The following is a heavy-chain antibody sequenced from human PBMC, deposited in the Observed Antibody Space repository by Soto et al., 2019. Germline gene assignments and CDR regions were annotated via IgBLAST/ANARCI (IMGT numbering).Heavy chain of an antibody. V-gene: IGHV4-31*03. Sequence: QVQLQESGPRLVKPSQTLSLTCTVSGGSISSAGYYWSWIRQHPGKGLEWIGYIYYSGTTSYNPSLKSRVTIAVATSKNQFSLKLSSVTAADAAVYYCARAGRYSGSHETLDYWGQGTLVTVSS. CDR1: GGSISSAGYY. CDR3: ARAGRYSGSHETLDY. J-gene: IGHJ4*02. D-gene: IGHD1-26*01. CDR2: IYYSGTT.